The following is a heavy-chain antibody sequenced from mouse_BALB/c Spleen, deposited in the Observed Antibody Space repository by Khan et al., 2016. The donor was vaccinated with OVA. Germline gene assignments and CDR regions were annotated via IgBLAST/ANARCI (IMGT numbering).Heavy chain of an antibody. CDR1: GFSLTNYG. J-gene: IGHJ4*01. V-gene: IGHV2-6-1*01. Sequence: VELVESGPGLVAPSQSLSITCTISGFSLTNYGVHWVRQPPGKGLEWLVVIWSDGTTTYDSALKSRLTISKDNSKSQVFLKMGSLQTDDTAMYYCARQHYFHYYVMDYWGQGTSVTVSS. CDR2: IWSDGTT. CDR3: ARQHYFHYYVMDY. D-gene: IGHD1-1*01.